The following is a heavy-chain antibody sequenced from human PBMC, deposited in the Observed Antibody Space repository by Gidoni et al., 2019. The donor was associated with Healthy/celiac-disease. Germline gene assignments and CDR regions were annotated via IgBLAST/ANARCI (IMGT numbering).Heavy chain of an antibody. CDR1: GFTVSSYA. CDR3: AKEIGVVVAATQYWYFDL. Sequence: TASGFTVSSYAMSWVRQAPGKGLEWVSAISGSGGSTYYADSVQGRFTISRDNPKNTLYLQMTSLRAEDTAVYYCAKEIGVVVAATQYWYFDLWGRGTLVTVSS. CDR2: ISGSGGST. J-gene: IGHJ2*01. D-gene: IGHD2-15*01. V-gene: IGHV3-23*01.